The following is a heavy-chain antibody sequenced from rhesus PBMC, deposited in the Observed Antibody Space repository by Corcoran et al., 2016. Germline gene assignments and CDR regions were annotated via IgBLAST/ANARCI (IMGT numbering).Heavy chain of an antibody. V-gene: IGHV4-169*01. CDR3: ARRLATVTLSYFDY. CDR1: GGSIRSSS. Sequence: QLQLQESGPGLVKPSETLSLTCAVAGGSIRSSSWSWIRQAPGKGLEWIGYFYGSGTSTNYNPSLKSRVTLSVDTSKNQLSLKLSSVTAADTAVYYCARRLATVTLSYFDYWGQGVLVTISS. CDR2: FYGSGTST. D-gene: IGHD5-36*02. J-gene: IGHJ4*01.